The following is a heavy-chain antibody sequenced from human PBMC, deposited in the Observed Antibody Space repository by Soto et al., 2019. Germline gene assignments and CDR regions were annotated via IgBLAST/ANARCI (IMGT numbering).Heavy chain of an antibody. J-gene: IGHJ4*02. CDR1: GFTFSSYG. V-gene: IGHV3-30*18. Sequence: GGSLRLSCAASGFTFSSYGMHWVRQAPGKGLEWVAVISYDGSNKYYADSVKGRFTISRDNSKNTLYLQMNSLRAEDTAVYYCAKDSYGSGSSVDYWGQGTLVTVSS. D-gene: IGHD3-10*01. CDR2: ISYDGSNK. CDR3: AKDSYGSGSSVDY.